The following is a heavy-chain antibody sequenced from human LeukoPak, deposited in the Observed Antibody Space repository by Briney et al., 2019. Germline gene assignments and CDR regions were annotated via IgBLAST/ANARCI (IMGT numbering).Heavy chain of an antibody. V-gene: IGHV3-66*02. CDR2: IYSGGST. J-gene: IGHJ3*02. Sequence: PGGSLRLSCAASGFTVSSNYMSWVRQAPGKGLEWVSVIYSGGSTYYADSVKGRFTISRDNSKNTLYLQMNSLRAEDTAVYYWASHKGYRAFDIWGQGTMVTVS. CDR1: GFTVSSNY. D-gene: IGHD3-16*02. CDR3: ASHKGYRAFDI.